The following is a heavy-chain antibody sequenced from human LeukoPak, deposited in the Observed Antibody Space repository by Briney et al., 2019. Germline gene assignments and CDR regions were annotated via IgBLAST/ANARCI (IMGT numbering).Heavy chain of an antibody. J-gene: IGHJ5*02. CDR3: AKQNVGSEGWIPGIDP. Sequence: GESLKISCKASGYTFTNYWIGWVRQMPGKGLEWMGIIYPGRSDTSYRPSFQGQVTISADESISTAYLQWSSLKASDTAMYYCAKQNVGSEGWIPGIDPWGQGTLVTVSS. V-gene: IGHV5-51*01. CDR2: IYPGRSDT. D-gene: IGHD5-18*01. CDR1: GYTFTNYW.